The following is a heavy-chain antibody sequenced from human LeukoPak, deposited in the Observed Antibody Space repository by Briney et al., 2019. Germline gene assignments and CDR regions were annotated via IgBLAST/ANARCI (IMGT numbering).Heavy chain of an antibody. CDR2: IYYSGST. CDR1: GGSISSISYY. V-gene: IGHV4-39*01. D-gene: IGHD2-15*01. Sequence: SETRSLACTVAGGSISSISYYWDWLREPPLKGLEWIASIYYSGSTYYNTSLKRRVTIYADTSKNQFSLKLRSVTAADTAVYYCARMVVDLNFDYWGQGTLVTVSS. CDR3: ARMVVDLNFDY. J-gene: IGHJ4*02.